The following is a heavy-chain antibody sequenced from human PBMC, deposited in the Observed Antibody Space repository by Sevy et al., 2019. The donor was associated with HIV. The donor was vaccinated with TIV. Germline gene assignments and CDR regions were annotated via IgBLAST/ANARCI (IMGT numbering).Heavy chain of an antibody. V-gene: IGHV3-64D*06. J-gene: IGHJ4*02. Sequence: GGSLRLSCSASGFTFSSYAMHWVRQAPGKGLEYVSAISSNGGSTYYADSVKGRFTISRDNSKNTLYLQMSSLRAEDMAVYYCVKDYYDFWSGYYTLFDYWGQGTLVTVSS. CDR3: VKDYYDFWSGYYTLFDY. CDR1: GFTFSSYA. CDR2: ISSNGGST. D-gene: IGHD3-3*01.